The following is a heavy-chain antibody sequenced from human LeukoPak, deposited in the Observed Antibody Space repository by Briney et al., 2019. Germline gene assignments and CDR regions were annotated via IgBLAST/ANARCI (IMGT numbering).Heavy chain of an antibody. CDR1: GGSVSSHY. CDR3: ARLNRVGSSGYYDSDAFDI. D-gene: IGHD3-22*01. Sequence: PSETLSLTGTVSGGSVSSHYWSWIRQPPGKGLEWIGHIYTSGSTNYNPSLKSRVTTSVDTSRNQFSLELSSVTAADTAVYYCARLNRVGSSGYYDSDAFDIWGQGTMVTVSS. J-gene: IGHJ3*02. CDR2: IYTSGST. V-gene: IGHV4-4*09.